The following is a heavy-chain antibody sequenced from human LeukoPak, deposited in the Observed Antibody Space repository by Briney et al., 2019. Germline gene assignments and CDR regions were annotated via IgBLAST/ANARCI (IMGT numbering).Heavy chain of an antibody. J-gene: IGHJ4*02. CDR3: ARWQFILVDDSSGYYSH. CDR2: IYYSGST. D-gene: IGHD3-22*01. CDR1: GGSISSGGYY. Sequence: SETLSLTCTVSGGSISSGGYYWSWIRQHPGKGLEWIGYIYYSGSTYYNPSLKSRVTISVDTSKNQFSLKLSSVTAADTAVYYCARWQFILVDDSSGYYSHWGQGTLVTVSS. V-gene: IGHV4-31*03.